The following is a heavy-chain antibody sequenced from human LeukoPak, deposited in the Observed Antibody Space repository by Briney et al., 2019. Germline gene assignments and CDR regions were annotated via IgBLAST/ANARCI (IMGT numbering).Heavy chain of an antibody. D-gene: IGHD1-26*01. Sequence: GGSLRLSCAASGFTFSSYAMSWVRQAPGKGLEWVSAISGSGGSTYYADSVKGRFTIPRDNSKNTLYLQMNSLRAEDTAVYYCAKDLSGSGGFDYWGQGTLVTVSS. CDR3: AKDLSGSGGFDY. CDR2: ISGSGGST. J-gene: IGHJ4*02. CDR1: GFTFSSYA. V-gene: IGHV3-23*01.